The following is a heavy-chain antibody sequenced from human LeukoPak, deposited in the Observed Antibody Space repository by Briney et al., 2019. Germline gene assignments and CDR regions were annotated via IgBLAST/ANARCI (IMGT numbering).Heavy chain of an antibody. V-gene: IGHV4-4*07. Sequence: PSETLSLTCTVSGGSISSYYWSWIRQPAGKGLEWIGRIYSSGSTHYNPSLKSRVTMSVETSKNQFSLKLSSVPAADTAVYYCARDPGDNWYFDLWGRGTLVTVSS. D-gene: IGHD7-27*01. J-gene: IGHJ2*01. CDR1: GGSISSYY. CDR2: IYSSGST. CDR3: ARDPGDNWYFDL.